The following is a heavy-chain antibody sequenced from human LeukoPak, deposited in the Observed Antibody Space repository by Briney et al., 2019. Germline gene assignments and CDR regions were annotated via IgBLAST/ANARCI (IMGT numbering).Heavy chain of an antibody. CDR1: GGSFSGYY. V-gene: IGHV4-34*01. J-gene: IGHJ4*02. CDR3: ARGLYDFWSGYYKAPYFDY. D-gene: IGHD3-3*01. Sequence: SETLSLTCAVYGGSFSGYYWSWLRQPPGKGLEWIGEINHSGSTNYNPSLKSRVTISVDTSKNQFSLKLSSVTAADTAVYYCARGLYDFWSGYYKAPYFDYWGQGTLVTVSS. CDR2: INHSGST.